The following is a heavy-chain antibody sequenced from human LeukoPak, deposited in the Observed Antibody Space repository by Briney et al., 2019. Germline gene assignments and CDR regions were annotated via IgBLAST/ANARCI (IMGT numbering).Heavy chain of an antibody. CDR1: GFTLSSYG. V-gene: IGHV3-30*03. CDR2: ISYDGSNK. J-gene: IGHJ5*02. Sequence: GRSLRLSCAASGFTLSSYGMHWVRQAPGKGLEWVAVISYDGSNKYYADSVKGRFTISRDNSKNTLYLQMNSLRAEDTAVYYCTGGYWFDPWGQGTLVTVSS. D-gene: IGHD3-16*01. CDR3: TGGYWFDP.